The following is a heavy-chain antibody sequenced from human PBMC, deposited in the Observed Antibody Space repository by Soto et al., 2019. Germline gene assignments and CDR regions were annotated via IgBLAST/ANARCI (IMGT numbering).Heavy chain of an antibody. CDR3: ARLKAGDSSGNYYYYYGMDV. V-gene: IGHV4-39*01. D-gene: IGHD3-22*01. CDR1: GGSISSSSYY. CDR2: IYYSGST. J-gene: IGHJ6*02. Sequence: SETLSLTCTVSGGSISSSSYYWGWIRQPPGKGLEWIGSIYYSGSTYYNPSLKSRVTISVDTSKNQFSLKLSSVTAADTAVYYCARLKAGDSSGNYYYYYGMDVWGQGTTVTVSS.